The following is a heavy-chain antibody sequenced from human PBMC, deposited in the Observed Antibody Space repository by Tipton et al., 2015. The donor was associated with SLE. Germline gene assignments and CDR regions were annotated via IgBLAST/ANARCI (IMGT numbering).Heavy chain of an antibody. J-gene: IGHJ4*02. D-gene: IGHD6-13*01. CDR1: GGSISSYY. CDR3: ARPYISSWAFDY. CDR2: IYYSGST. Sequence: TLSLTCTVSGGSISSYYWSWIRQPPGKGLEWIGYIYYSGSTNYNPSLKSRVTISVDTSKNQFSLKLSSVTAADTAVYYCARPYISSWAFDYWGQGTLVTVSS. V-gene: IGHV4-59*07.